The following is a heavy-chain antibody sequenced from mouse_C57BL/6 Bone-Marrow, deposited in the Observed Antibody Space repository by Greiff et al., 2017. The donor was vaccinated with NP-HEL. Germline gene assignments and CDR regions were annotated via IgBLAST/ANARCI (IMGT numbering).Heavy chain of an antibody. V-gene: IGHV1-66*01. CDR1: GYSFTSYY. J-gene: IGHJ2*01. CDR2: VYPGSGNT. D-gene: IGHD2-5*01. CDR3: ARLGYSNYGGYFDY. Sequence: QVQLQQSGPELVKPGASVKISCKASGYSFTSYYIHWVKQRPVQGLEWIGWVYPGSGNTKYNEKFKGKATLTADTSSSTAYMQLSSLTSEDSAVYYCARLGYSNYGGYFDYWGQGTTLTVSS.